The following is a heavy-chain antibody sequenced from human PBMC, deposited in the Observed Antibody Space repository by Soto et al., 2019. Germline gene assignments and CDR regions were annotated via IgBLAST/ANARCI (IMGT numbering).Heavy chain of an antibody. Sequence: EVQLLESGGGLVQPGGSLRLSCAASGFTFSSYVMSWVRQAPGKGLEWVSAISAGGGSTYYADSVKGRFTISRDNDKNTLYLQMNSLRAEDRAVYYCAKIGCCSGGSCSNYGMDVWGQGTTVTVSS. V-gene: IGHV3-23*01. J-gene: IGHJ6*02. CDR2: ISAGGGST. CDR3: AKIGCCSGGSCSNYGMDV. D-gene: IGHD2-15*01. CDR1: GFTFSSYV.